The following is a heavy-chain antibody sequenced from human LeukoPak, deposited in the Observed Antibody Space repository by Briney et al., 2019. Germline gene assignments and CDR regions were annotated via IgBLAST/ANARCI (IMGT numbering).Heavy chain of an antibody. Sequence: GGSLRLSCAASGFTFSSYWMTWVRQAPGKGLEWVANIKQDGSEKYYVDSVKGRFTISRDNAQNSLYLQMNSLGAEDTAVYYCARDPPRHYDFWSGYAFFDYWGQGTLVTVSS. J-gene: IGHJ4*02. CDR2: IKQDGSEK. CDR3: ARDPPRHYDFWSGYAFFDY. V-gene: IGHV3-7*01. D-gene: IGHD3-3*01. CDR1: GFTFSSYW.